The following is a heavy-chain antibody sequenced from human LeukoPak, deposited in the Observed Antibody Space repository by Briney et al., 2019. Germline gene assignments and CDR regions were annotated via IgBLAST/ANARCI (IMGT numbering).Heavy chain of an antibody. Sequence: SETLSLTCTVSGYSISSGYYWGWIRQPPGKGLEWIGSIYHSGSTYYNPSLKSRVTISVDTSKNQFSLKLSSVTAADTAVYYCARVVVVAAVDAFDIWGQGTMVTVSS. V-gene: IGHV4-38-2*02. CDR3: ARVVVVAAVDAFDI. CDR2: IYHSGST. D-gene: IGHD2-15*01. CDR1: GYSISSGYY. J-gene: IGHJ3*02.